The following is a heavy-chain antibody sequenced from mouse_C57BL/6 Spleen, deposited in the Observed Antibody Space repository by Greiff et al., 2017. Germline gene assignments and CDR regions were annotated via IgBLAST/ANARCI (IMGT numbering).Heavy chain of an antibody. CDR2: IYPGDGDT. D-gene: IGHD1-1*01. CDR1: GYAFSSYW. CDR3: ARYRYYGSSYVFDY. Sequence: VQLQQSGAELVKPGASVKISCKASGYAFSSYWMNWVKQRPGKGLEWIGQIYPGDGDTNYNGKFKGKATLTADKSSSTAYMQRSSPTSEDSAFYFVARYRYYGSSYVFDYWGQGTTLTVSS. J-gene: IGHJ2*01. V-gene: IGHV1-80*01.